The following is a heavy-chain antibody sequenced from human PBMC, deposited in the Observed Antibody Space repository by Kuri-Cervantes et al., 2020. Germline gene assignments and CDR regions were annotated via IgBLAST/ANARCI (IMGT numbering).Heavy chain of an antibody. CDR3: ARGQWLVRKRSNVVPFDP. D-gene: IGHD6-19*01. V-gene: IGHV4-38-2*01. Sequence: SETLSLTCAVSGDSISSGYFWGWIRQPPGKGLEWIGNIYHTGSTYYNPSLKSRVTLSVDTTKEQFSLKLSSVAAADTAVYYCARGQWLVRKRSNVVPFDPWGQGTLVTVSS. J-gene: IGHJ5*02. CDR2: IYHTGST. CDR1: GDSISSGYF.